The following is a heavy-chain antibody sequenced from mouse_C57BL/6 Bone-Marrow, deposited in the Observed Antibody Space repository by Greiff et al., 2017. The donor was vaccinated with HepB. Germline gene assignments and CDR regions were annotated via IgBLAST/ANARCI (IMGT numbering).Heavy chain of an antibody. J-gene: IGHJ3*01. CDR3: TILRHSNRGFAY. CDR2: IDPENGDT. CDR1: GFNIKDDY. Sequence: VQLQQSGAELVRPGASVKLSCTASGFNIKDDYMHWVKQRPEQGLEWIGGIDPENGDTKYAAKFQGKATITADTSSNTAYLQLSSLTSEDTAVYYCTILRHSNRGFAYWGQGTPVTVSA. D-gene: IGHD2-5*01. V-gene: IGHV14-4*01.